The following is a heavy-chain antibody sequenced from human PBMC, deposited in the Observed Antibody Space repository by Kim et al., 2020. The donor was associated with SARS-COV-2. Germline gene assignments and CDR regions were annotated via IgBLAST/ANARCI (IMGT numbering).Heavy chain of an antibody. CDR1: GYTFTSYD. Sequence: ASVKVSCKASGYTFTSYDINWVRQATGQGLEWMGWMNPNSGNTGYAQKFQGRVTMTRNTSISTAYMELSSLRSEDTAVYYCARGVKVPAAIWISYYYYYMDRWGKGTTVTVSS. V-gene: IGHV1-8*01. D-gene: IGHD2-2*01. CDR3: ARGVKVPAAIWISYYYYYMDR. J-gene: IGHJ6*03. CDR2: MNPNSGNT.